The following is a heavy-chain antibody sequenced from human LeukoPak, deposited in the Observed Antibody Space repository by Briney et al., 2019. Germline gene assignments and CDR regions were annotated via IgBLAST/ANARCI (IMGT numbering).Heavy chain of an antibody. CDR2: IKSKTDGGTT. CDR3: TTEGIAAAGPDY. Sequence: GGSLRLSCAASGFTFSSYSMNWARQAPGKGLEWVGRIKSKTDGGTTDYAAPVRGRFTISRDDSKNTLYLQMNSLKTEDTAVYYCTTEGIAAAGPDYWGQGTLVTVSS. J-gene: IGHJ4*02. V-gene: IGHV3-15*01. CDR1: GFTFSSYS. D-gene: IGHD6-13*01.